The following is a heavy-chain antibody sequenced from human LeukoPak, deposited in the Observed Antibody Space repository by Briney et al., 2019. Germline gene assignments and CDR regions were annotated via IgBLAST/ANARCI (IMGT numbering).Heavy chain of an antibody. D-gene: IGHD4-23*01. V-gene: IGHV4-34*01. CDR3: ARTTVGPGTSYFDQ. Sequence: GSLRLSCATSGFTFSSYAMSWVRQPPGKGLEWLGEINHRGTHEYNPSLKSRVTMSVDTSKNEFSLRLTSVTAADTAVYYCARTTVGPGTSYFDQWGQGTLVTVSS. CDR2: INHRGTH. J-gene: IGHJ4*02. CDR1: GFTFSSYA.